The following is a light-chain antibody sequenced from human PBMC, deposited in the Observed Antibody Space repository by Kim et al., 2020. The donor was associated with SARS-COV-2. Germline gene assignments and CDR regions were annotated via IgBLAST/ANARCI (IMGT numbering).Light chain of an antibody. CDR3: CSYVGSGAWV. V-gene: IGLV2-23*02. CDR1: SSDVGSYNI. J-gene: IGLJ3*02. CDR2: KVS. Sequence: SELIQPASVSGSPGQSITISCTGTSSDVGSYNIVSWYQQYPGKAPKLMMYKVSKRPSGVSNRPGVFNRFSGSKSGNTASLTISGLQAEDEADYYFCSYVGSGAWVFGGGTQLTVL.